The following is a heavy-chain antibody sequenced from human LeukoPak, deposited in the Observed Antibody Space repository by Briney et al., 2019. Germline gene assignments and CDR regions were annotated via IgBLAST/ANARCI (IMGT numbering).Heavy chain of an antibody. CDR1: GFTFSSYG. CDR2: ISNDGSNK. J-gene: IGHJ6*02. V-gene: IGHV3-30*03. Sequence: PGRSLRLSCAASGFTFSSYGMQWFRQAPDKGLEWVAAISNDGSNKYYADSVKGRFTISRDNSKNTLYLQMNSLRAEDTAVYYCAREVTTIYYYYGMDVWGQGTTVTVSS. D-gene: IGHD4-11*01. CDR3: AREVTTIYYYYGMDV.